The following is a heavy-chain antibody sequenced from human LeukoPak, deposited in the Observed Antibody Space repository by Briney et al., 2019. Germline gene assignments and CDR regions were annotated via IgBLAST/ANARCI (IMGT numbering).Heavy chain of an antibody. D-gene: IGHD2-21*02. CDR2: ISLSDSI. CDR1: GFTFSSYG. Sequence: GGSLRLSCAASGFTFSSYGMSWVRQAPGKGLEWVSLISLSDSIFYADSVKGRFTISRDNSKNTLYLQMNSLRAEDTAVYYCARGVVVTAHGDYWGQGTLVTVSS. J-gene: IGHJ4*02. CDR3: ARGVVVTAHGDY. V-gene: IGHV3-23*01.